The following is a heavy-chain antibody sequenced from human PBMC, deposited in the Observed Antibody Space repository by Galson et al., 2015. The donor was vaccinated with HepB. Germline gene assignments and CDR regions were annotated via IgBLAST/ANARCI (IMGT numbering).Heavy chain of an antibody. D-gene: IGHD2-15*01. Sequence: SLRLSCAASGFSFTRYAMTWVRQAPGKGLEWVSSITSSGGNSYYTDSVKGRLTVSRDNPKNTLLLQLNSLRAEDTAMYFCAKDGIMVANNPYHFHYWGQGTLVTVSS. CDR1: GFSFTRYA. J-gene: IGHJ4*02. CDR3: AKDGIMVANNPYHFHY. V-gene: IGHV3-23*01. CDR2: ITSSGGNS.